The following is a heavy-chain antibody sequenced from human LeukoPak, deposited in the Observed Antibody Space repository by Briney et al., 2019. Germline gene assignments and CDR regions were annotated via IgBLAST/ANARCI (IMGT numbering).Heavy chain of an antibody. CDR2: IIPILGIA. V-gene: IGHV1-69*04. J-gene: IGHJ3*02. Sequence: GASVKVSCKASGGTFSSYAISWVRQAPGQGLEWMGRIIPILGIANYAQKFQGRVTITADKSTSTAYMELSSLRSEDTAVYYCAIMDIPMQYDAFDIWGQGTMVTISS. CDR3: AIMDIPMQYDAFDI. D-gene: IGHD5-18*01. CDR1: GGTFSSYA.